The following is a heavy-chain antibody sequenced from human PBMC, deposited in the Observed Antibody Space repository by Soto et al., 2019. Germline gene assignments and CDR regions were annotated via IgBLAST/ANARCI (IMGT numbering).Heavy chain of an antibody. Sequence: QVQLVQSGAEVKKPGSSVKVSCKASGGTFSSYAISWVRQAPGQGLEWMGGIIPIFGTANYAQKFQGRVTMTADESTSTAYMELGSLRSEDTAVYYCARDRRIAVAGTGFGYWGQGTLVTVSS. CDR3: ARDRRIAVAGTGFGY. J-gene: IGHJ4*02. V-gene: IGHV1-69*12. CDR1: GGTFSSYA. D-gene: IGHD6-19*01. CDR2: IIPIFGTA.